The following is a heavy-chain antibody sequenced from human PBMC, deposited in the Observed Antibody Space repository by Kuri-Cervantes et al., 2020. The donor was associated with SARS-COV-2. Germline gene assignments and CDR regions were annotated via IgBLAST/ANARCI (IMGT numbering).Heavy chain of an antibody. CDR1: GYSISSGYY. V-gene: IGHV4-38-2*01. D-gene: IGHD3-22*01. J-gene: IGHJ3*02. CDR3: ARAGYYYDSSGFDAFDI. CDR2: MYSSGTT. Sequence: ESLKISCAVSGYSISSGYYWSWIRRPPGKGLEWIGYMYSSGTTNSNPSLKSRVTISVDTSKNQFSLKLSSVTAADTAVYYCARAGYYYDSSGFDAFDIWGQGTMVTVSS.